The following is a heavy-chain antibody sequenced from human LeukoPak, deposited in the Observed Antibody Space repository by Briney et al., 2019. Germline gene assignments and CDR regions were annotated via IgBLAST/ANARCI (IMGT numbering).Heavy chain of an antibody. CDR1: GFTFSSYG. J-gene: IGHJ3*02. CDR2: ISYDGSNK. CDR3: AKFDSHPTPYDAFDI. D-gene: IGHD2-21*01. V-gene: IGHV3-30*18. Sequence: GGSLRLSCAASGFTFSSYGMHWVRQAPGKGLEWVAVISYDGSNKYYADSVKGRFTISRDNSKNTLYLQMNSLRAEDTAVYHCAKFDSHPTPYDAFDIWGQGTMVTVSS.